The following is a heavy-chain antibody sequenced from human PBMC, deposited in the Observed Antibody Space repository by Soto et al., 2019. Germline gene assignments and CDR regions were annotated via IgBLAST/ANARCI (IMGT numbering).Heavy chain of an antibody. D-gene: IGHD5-12*01. J-gene: IGHJ4*02. V-gene: IGHV2-26*01. Sequence: PTLVNPTETLTLTCTVSGFSLSHARMGVSWIRQPPGKALEWLAHIFSNDEKSYSTSLKSRLTISKDTSKSQVVLTMTNMDPVDTATYYCARMRRRDGYNRPFDYWGQGTLVTVSS. CDR1: GFSLSHARMG. CDR3: ARMRRRDGYNRPFDY. CDR2: IFSNDEK.